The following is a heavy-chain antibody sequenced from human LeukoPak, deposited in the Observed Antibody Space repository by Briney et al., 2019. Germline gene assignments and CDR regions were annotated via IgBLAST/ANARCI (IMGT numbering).Heavy chain of an antibody. V-gene: IGHV4-59*11. D-gene: IGHD1-1*01. J-gene: IGHJ4*02. Sequence: SETLSLICTASGGSFSGRYWSCIRQPPGKGLEWIGYIFYTVKTKYNPSLGSRVTISVDTSKNQFSLKLTSVTAADTALYYCATTTDDGNTDYWGEGTLVTVSS. CDR1: GGSFSGRY. CDR3: ATTTDDGNTDY. CDR2: IFYTVKT.